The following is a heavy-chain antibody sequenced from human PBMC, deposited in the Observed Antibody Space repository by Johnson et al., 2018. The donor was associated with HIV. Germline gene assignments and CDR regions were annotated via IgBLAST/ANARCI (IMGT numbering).Heavy chain of an antibody. CDR2: ISGSGGST. V-gene: IGHV3-23*04. CDR3: AKDEKIIAVAGASAFDI. CDR1: GFTFSSYG. J-gene: IGHJ3*02. D-gene: IGHD6-19*01. Sequence: VQLVESGGGLVHPGGSLRLSCAASGFTFSSYGMSWVRQAPGKGLEWVSVISGSGGSTYYADSVKGRFTISRDNSKNTLYLQMNSLRAEDTAVYYCAKDEKIIAVAGASAFDIWGQGTMVTVSS.